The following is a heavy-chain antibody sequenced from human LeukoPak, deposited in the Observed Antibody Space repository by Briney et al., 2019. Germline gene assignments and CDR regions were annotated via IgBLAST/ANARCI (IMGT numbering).Heavy chain of an antibody. Sequence: VASVKVSCKASGYTFTGYYMHWVRQAPGQGLEWMGWINPNSGGTNYAQKFQGRVTMTRDTSISTAYMELSRLRSDDTAVYYCASGIVVVPAARTDYWGQGTLVTVSS. D-gene: IGHD2-2*01. V-gene: IGHV1-2*02. J-gene: IGHJ4*02. CDR2: INPNSGGT. CDR1: GYTFTGYY. CDR3: ASGIVVVPAARTDY.